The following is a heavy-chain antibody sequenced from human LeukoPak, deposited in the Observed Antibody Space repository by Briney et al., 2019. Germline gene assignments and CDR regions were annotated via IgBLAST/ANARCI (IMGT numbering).Heavy chain of an antibody. Sequence: GGSLRLSCAASGFTFSSYWMSWVRQAPGKGLEWVANIKQDGSEKYYVDSVKGRFTISRDNAKNSLYLQMNSLRAEDTAVYYCARELDHYYGSVFDPWGQGTLVTVSP. D-gene: IGHD3-10*01. CDR2: IKQDGSEK. CDR3: ARELDHYYGSVFDP. V-gene: IGHV3-7*03. J-gene: IGHJ5*02. CDR1: GFTFSSYW.